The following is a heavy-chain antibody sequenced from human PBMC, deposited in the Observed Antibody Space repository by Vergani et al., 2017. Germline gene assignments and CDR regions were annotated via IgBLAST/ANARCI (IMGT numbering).Heavy chain of an antibody. CDR3: ASGKYYSDSTSHFRGRYFDV. D-gene: IGHD3-16*01. V-gene: IGHV4-61*02. J-gene: IGHJ2*01. CDR2: IYNSGNG. CDR1: GGSISSGGYF. Sequence: QVQLQESGPGLAKPSQTLSLTCTVSGGSISSGGYFWSWIRQPPGKGLEWIGSIYNSGNGDSSSSLKSRVTISADTSKNQFSLRLTSVTAADTAVYYCASGKYYSDSTSHFRGRYFDVWGRGTLVTVPS.